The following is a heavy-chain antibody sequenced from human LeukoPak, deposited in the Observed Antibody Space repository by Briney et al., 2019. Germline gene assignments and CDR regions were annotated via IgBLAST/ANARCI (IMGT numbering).Heavy chain of an antibody. CDR3: TTSGIAAAGRDY. J-gene: IGHJ4*02. CDR2: IKSKTDGGTT. V-gene: IGHV3-15*01. CDR1: GFPFSTYT. D-gene: IGHD6-13*01. Sequence: GGSLRLSCAASGFPFSTYTMNWVRQAPGKGLEWVGRIKSKTDGGTTDYAAPVKGRFTISRDDSKNTLYLQMNSLKTEDTAVYYCTTSGIAAAGRDYWGQGTLVTVSS.